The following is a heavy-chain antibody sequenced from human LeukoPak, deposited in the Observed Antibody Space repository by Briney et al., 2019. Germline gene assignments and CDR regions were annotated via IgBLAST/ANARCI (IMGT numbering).Heavy chain of an antibody. V-gene: IGHV5-51*01. CDR3: ARLVSAYDSSGYYQDY. Sequence: GESLKISCKGSGYSFTSYWIGWVRQMPGKGLEWMGIIYPGDSDTRYSPSFQGQVTISADKSISTAYLQWSSLKASDTAMYYCARLVSAYDSSGYYQDYWGQGTLVTVSS. CDR1: GYSFTSYW. J-gene: IGHJ4*02. CDR2: IYPGDSDT. D-gene: IGHD3-22*01.